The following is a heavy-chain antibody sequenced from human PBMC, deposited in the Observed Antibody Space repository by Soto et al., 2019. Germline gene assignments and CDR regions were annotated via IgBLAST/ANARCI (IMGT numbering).Heavy chain of an antibody. V-gene: IGHV1-69*13. J-gene: IGHJ6*02. CDR1: GGPFSSYA. CDR3: ARDPGSSSWYGPTWTEVNVAVYYYYGMDV. D-gene: IGHD6-13*01. Sequence: GASVKVSCKASGGPFSSYAISWVRQAPGQGLEWMGGIIPIFGTANYAQKFQGRVTITADESTSTAYMELSSLRSEDTAVYYCARDPGSSSWYGPTWTEVNVAVYYYYGMDVWGQGTTVTVSS. CDR2: IIPIFGTA.